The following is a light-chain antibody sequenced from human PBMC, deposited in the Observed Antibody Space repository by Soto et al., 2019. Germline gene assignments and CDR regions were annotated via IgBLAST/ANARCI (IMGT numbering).Light chain of an antibody. J-gene: IGKJ5*01. CDR3: QQYNNWPPP. Sequence: EIVMTPSPATLSVSPGERATLSCRASHSVSSDVAWYQQKPGQAPRLLIYGASTRAIGIPARFSGSGSGTEFTLTISSLQSEDFAVYYCQQYNNWPPPFGQGTRLEI. CDR1: HSVSSD. CDR2: GAS. V-gene: IGKV3-15*01.